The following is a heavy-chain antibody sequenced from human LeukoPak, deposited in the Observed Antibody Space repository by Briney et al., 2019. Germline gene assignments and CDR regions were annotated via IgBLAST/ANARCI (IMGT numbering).Heavy chain of an antibody. CDR3: ARDRGAVAGEYYYGMDV. J-gene: IGHJ6*02. V-gene: IGHV1-69*13. Sequence: GASVKVSCKASGGTFSSYAISWVRQAPGQGLEWMGGIIPIFSTANYAQKFQGRVTITADEATSTADMELSSLRSEDTAVYYCARDRGAVAGEYYYGMDVWGQGTTVTVSS. CDR2: IIPIFSTA. D-gene: IGHD6-19*01. CDR1: GGTFSSYA.